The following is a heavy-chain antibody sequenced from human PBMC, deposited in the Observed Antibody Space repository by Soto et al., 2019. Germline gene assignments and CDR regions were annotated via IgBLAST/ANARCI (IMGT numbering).Heavy chain of an antibody. Sequence: QFQLVQSGAEVKKPGASVKVSCKASGYTFSNYGFSWVRQAPGQGLEWLGCIRVYNGRKDYAQKIQGRLTMTTDTSTSTAYMELKNLGSDDTAVYYCAITSSTSNFEGWGQGTLVTVSS. J-gene: IGHJ4*02. CDR2: IRVYNGRK. CDR1: GYTFSNYG. V-gene: IGHV1-18*01. D-gene: IGHD1-1*01. CDR3: AITSSTSNFEG.